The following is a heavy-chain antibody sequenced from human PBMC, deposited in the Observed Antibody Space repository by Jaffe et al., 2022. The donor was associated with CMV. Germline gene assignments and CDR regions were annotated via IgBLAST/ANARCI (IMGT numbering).Heavy chain of an antibody. V-gene: IGHV4-59*01. CDR3: ARDSLRPITKIATPLRANWYFDL. CDR1: GGAIGKYY. D-gene: IGHD3-22*01. CDR2: VYYSGSA. J-gene: IGHJ2*01. Sequence: QVQLQESGPGLVRPSETLSLTCTVSGGAIGKYYWSWIRQPPGKGLEWIGYVYYSGSANYNPSLKSRVTISVDTSNNQFSLTLSSVTAADTAVYYCARDSLRPITKIATPLRANWYFDLWGRGTLVSVSS.